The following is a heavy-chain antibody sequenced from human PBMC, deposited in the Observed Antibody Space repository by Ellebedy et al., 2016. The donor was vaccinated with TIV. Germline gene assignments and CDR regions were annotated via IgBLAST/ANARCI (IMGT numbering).Heavy chain of an antibody. J-gene: IGHJ4*02. D-gene: IGHD3-16*01. Sequence: GESLKISCAASGFTFSDHYMDWVRQAPGKGLEWVGRTRMKVNSYTTEYDASVKGRFTISRDDSENLLYLQMNSLKAEDTAVYYCARVATVTSKYFLDHWGQGSLVTVSS. CDR3: ARVATVTSKYFLDH. CDR2: TRMKVNSYTT. CDR1: GFTFSDHY. V-gene: IGHV3-72*01.